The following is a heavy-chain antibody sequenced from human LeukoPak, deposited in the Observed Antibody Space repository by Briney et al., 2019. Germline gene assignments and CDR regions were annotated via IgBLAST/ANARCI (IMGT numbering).Heavy chain of an antibody. Sequence: PGGSLRLSCGASGFIFTDYWVDWVRQAPGKGLEWVANMKQDGSERNYLESVKGRFTISRDNAKNSLYLQMNNLRAEDTAIYYCARNRGWHQFDCWGQGTLVTVSS. CDR1: GFIFTDYW. D-gene: IGHD5-24*01. V-gene: IGHV3-7*01. J-gene: IGHJ4*02. CDR3: ARNRGWHQFDC. CDR2: MKQDGSER.